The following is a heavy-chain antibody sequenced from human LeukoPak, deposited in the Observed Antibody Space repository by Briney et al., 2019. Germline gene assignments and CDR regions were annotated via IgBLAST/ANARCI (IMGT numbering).Heavy chain of an antibody. J-gene: IGHJ4*02. CDR2: ISGSGGST. Sequence: GGSLRLSCTASGFTFSSYAMSWVRQAPGKGLEWVSAISGSGGSTYYADSVKGRFTISRDNSKNTLYLQMNSLRAEDTAVYYCAKSGRRVTEHFDYWGQGTLVTVSS. V-gene: IGHV3-23*01. CDR1: GFTFSSYA. CDR3: AKSGRRVTEHFDY. D-gene: IGHD4-23*01.